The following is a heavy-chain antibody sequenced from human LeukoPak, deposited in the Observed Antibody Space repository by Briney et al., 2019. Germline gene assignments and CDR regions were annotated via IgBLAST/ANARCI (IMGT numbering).Heavy chain of an antibody. J-gene: IGHJ4*02. D-gene: IGHD6-19*01. CDR3: ARSPSPYSSGWYFDY. V-gene: IGHV6-1*01. CDR1: GDSVSINSAA. Sequence: SQTLSLTCAFSGDSVSINSAAWNWIRQSPSRGLEWLGSTYQRSKWYNDYAVSVKRRITINPDISKNQFSLQLNSVTPEDTAVYYCARSPSPYSSGWYFDYWGQGTLVTVSS. CDR2: TYQRSKWYN.